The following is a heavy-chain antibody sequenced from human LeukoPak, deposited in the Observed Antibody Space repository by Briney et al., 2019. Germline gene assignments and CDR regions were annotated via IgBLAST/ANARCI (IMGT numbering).Heavy chain of an antibody. CDR2: ISSSSSTI. D-gene: IGHD3-16*01. Sequence: GGSLRLSCAASGFTFSSYSMNWVRQAPGKGLEWVSYISSSSSTIYYADSVKGRFTISRDNAKNSLYLQMNSLRAEDTAVYYCARPRGPFYPWGQGTLVTVSS. J-gene: IGHJ5*02. V-gene: IGHV3-48*01. CDR1: GFTFSSYS. CDR3: ARPRGPFYP.